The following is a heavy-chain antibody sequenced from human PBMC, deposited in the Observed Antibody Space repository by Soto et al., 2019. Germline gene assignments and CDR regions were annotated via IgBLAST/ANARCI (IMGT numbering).Heavy chain of an antibody. J-gene: IGHJ5*02. CDR1: GFPFQDFA. Sequence: EVQLVESGGGLVQPCRSLSLSSSASGFPFQDFAMHWVRRVPGKGLEWVAGNRWNGEAVGYAASVKGRCTSSSDNAKKLLFLQMNSLRVDDTALYYCLKECEADSHGWFDTWVQGTQVTVSA. D-gene: IGHD3-22*01. CDR3: LKECEADSHGWFDT. CDR2: NRWNGEAV. V-gene: IGHV3-9*01.